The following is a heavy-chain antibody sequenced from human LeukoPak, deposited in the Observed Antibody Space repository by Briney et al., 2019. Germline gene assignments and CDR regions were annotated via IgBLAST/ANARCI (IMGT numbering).Heavy chain of an antibody. CDR3: ARGRGSSSGNAFDI. Sequence: GGSLRLSCAASGFTFSSYDMHWVRHATGKGREWVSAIGTAGDTYYPGYVKGRFTISRENAKNSLYLQMNSLRAGDTAVYYCARGRGSSSGNAFDIWGQGTMVTVSS. CDR1: GFTFSSYD. V-gene: IGHV3-13*01. D-gene: IGHD3-22*01. CDR2: IGTAGDT. J-gene: IGHJ3*02.